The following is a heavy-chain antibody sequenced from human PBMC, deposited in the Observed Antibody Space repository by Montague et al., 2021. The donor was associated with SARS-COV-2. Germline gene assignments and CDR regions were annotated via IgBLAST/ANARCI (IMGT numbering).Heavy chain of an antibody. CDR1: GGSLSDHY. CDR2: IYYSGGI. D-gene: IGHD3-10*01. Sequence: SETLSLTCTVLGGSLSDHYWAWIRQPPGKGLEWLAYIYYSGGINSNASLKSRVSMSIDTSNRQFSLKFTSVTAADTAVYYCARAVSVRRAVNGFDPWGQGTLVTVSS. V-gene: IGHV4-59*11. CDR3: ARAVSVRRAVNGFDP. J-gene: IGHJ5*02.